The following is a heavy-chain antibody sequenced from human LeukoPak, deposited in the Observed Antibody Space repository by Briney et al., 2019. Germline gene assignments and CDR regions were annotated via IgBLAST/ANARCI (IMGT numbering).Heavy chain of an antibody. V-gene: IGHV3-66*01. D-gene: IGHD6-13*01. Sequence: GGSLRLSCAASGFTVSSNYMSWVRQAPGKGLEWVSVIYSSGSTYYADSVKGRFTISRDNSKNTLYLQMNSLRAEDTAVYYCARSDSSSFHFDYWGQGTLVTVSS. CDR3: ARSDSSSFHFDY. CDR1: GFTVSSNY. J-gene: IGHJ4*02. CDR2: IYSSGST.